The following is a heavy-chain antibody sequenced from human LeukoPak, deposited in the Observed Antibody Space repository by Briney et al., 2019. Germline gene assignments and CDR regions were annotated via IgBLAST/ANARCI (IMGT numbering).Heavy chain of an antibody. Sequence: PSETLSLTCAVYGGSFSGYYWSWIRQPPGKGLEWIGEINHSGSTNYNPSLKSRVTISVDTSKNQFSLKLSSVTAADTAVYYCARAHYYDDYWGREPWSPSPQ. CDR2: INHSGST. D-gene: IGHD3-22*01. CDR3: ARAHYYDDY. V-gene: IGHV4-34*01. CDR1: GGSFSGYY. J-gene: IGHJ4*02.